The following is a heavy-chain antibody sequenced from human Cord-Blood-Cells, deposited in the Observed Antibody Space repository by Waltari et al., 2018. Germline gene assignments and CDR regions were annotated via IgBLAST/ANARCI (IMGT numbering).Heavy chain of an antibody. V-gene: IGHV1-2*02. CDR2: INPNSGGT. CDR3: ARFSRSGYDLPPDY. Sequence: QVQLVQSGAEVKKPGASVTVPCKASGDTFTGSSMHWVRQAPGQGLEWMGWINPNSGGTNYAQKFQGRVTMTRDTSISTAYMELSRLRSDDTAVYYCARFSRSGYDLPPDYWGQGTLVTVSS. CDR1: GDTFTGSS. J-gene: IGHJ4*02. D-gene: IGHD5-12*01.